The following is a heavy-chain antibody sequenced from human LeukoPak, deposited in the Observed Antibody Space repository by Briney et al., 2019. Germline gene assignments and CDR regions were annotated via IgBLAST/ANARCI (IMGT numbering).Heavy chain of an antibody. CDR2: INSDSSHI. Sequence: GGSLRLSCAASGFTFSSYSMNWVRQAPGKGLEWVSSINSDSSHIYYTDSMKGRFTISRDNAKNSLYLEMNSLRAEDTAVYYCAKVINSGYYYYFDYWGQGTLVTVSS. J-gene: IGHJ4*02. V-gene: IGHV3-21*04. CDR1: GFTFSSYS. CDR3: AKVINSGYYYYFDY. D-gene: IGHD3-22*01.